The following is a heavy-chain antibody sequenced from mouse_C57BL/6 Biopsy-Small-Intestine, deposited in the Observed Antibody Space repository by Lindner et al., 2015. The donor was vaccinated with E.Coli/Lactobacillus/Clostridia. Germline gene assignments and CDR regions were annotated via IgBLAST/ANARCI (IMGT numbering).Heavy chain of an antibody. CDR2: ILPGSGST. D-gene: IGHD2-3*01. CDR3: ARKFGYSFDY. V-gene: IGHV1-9*01. CDR1: GYTFTGYW. Sequence: QLQESGAELMKPGASVKLSCKATGYTFTGYWIEWVKQRPGHGLEWIGEILPGSGSTNHNEKFKGKATFTADTSSNTAYMQLSSLTTEDSAIYYCARKFGYSFDYWGQGTTLTVSS. J-gene: IGHJ2*01.